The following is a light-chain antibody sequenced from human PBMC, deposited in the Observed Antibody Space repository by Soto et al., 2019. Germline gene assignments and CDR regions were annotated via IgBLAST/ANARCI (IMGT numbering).Light chain of an antibody. CDR1: SSDVGAYNY. Sequence: QSVLTQPASVSGSPGQSITISCTGTSSDVGAYNYVSWYQQHPGKAPKVIIYDVSNRPSGVSNRFSSSKSGNTASLTISGLQAEDEADYYCSSYTSSGSGVFGGGTKLTVL. CDR3: SSYTSSGSGV. V-gene: IGLV2-14*01. CDR2: DVS. J-gene: IGLJ3*02.